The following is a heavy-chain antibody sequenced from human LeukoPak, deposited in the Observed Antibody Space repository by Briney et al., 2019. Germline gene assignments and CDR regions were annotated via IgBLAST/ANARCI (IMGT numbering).Heavy chain of an antibody. Sequence: SVKVSCKASGGIFANYAISWVRKAPGQGLEWMGGIIPIFGSGHSAQKFQGRLTVTADESTRTTYMELSSLRSEDTAVYYCAKGHDDFRQFDFWGQGTLVIVSS. D-gene: IGHD3-3*01. V-gene: IGHV1-69*13. CDR2: IIPIFGSG. CDR1: GGIFANYA. CDR3: AKGHDDFRQFDF. J-gene: IGHJ4*02.